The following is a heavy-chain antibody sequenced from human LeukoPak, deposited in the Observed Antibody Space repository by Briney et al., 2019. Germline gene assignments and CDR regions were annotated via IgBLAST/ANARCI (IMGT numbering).Heavy chain of an antibody. CDR3: AMLLYHSGRPGP. J-gene: IGHJ5*02. Sequence: SETLSLTCTVSGGFIRTYYWSWIRQPPGKGLEWIGYINYSGFTDYSPSLKSRVSISIDTSKSQFSLKLNSVTAADTAVYYCAMLLYHSGRPGPWGQGTQVTVSS. V-gene: IGHV4-59*04. CDR2: INYSGFT. CDR1: GGFIRTYY. D-gene: IGHD2/OR15-2a*01.